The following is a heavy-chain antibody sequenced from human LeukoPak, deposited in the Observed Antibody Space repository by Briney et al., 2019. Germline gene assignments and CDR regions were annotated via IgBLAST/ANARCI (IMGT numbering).Heavy chain of an antibody. CDR3: AKAGGSTVVKAALDY. D-gene: IGHD4-23*01. J-gene: IGHJ4*02. CDR1: GFTFSSYA. CDR2: ISGSGGST. V-gene: IGHV3-23*01. Sequence: GGSLRLSCAASGFTFSSYAMSWVRQAPGKGLEWVSAISGSGGSTYYADSVKGRFTISRDNSKNTLYLQMNSPRAEDTAVYYCAKAGGSTVVKAALDYWGQGTLVTVSS.